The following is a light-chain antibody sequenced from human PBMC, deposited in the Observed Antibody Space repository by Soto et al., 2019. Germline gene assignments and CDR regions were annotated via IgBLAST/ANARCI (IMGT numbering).Light chain of an antibody. CDR3: QQYSTYPYI. CDR2: KAS. Sequence: DIQMTHAASTLSASVADRVTITCRASQSINRWLAWYQQKPGKAPKLLIYKASSLESGVPSRFSGGGIGTEFSLSISSLQPDDFATYYCQQYSTYPYIFGQGTKVDIK. J-gene: IGKJ2*01. V-gene: IGKV1-5*03. CDR1: QSINRW.